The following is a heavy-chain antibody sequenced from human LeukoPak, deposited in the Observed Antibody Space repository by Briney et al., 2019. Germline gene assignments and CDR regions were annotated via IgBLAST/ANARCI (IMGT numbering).Heavy chain of an antibody. D-gene: IGHD3-3*01. CDR1: GFTFSSYW. Sequence: PGGSLRLSCAASGFTFSSYWMSWVRQAPGKGLEWVTNIKQDGSEKYYTDSVKGRFTISRDNAKNSLYLQMNSLRAEDTAVYYCARDRGGIDFWSAYYHTFDCWGQGTLVTVSS. CDR3: ARDRGGIDFWSAYYHTFDC. V-gene: IGHV3-7*01. J-gene: IGHJ4*02. CDR2: IKQDGSEK.